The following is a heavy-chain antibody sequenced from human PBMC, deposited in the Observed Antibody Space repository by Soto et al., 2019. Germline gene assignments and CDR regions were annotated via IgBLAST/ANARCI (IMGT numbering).Heavy chain of an antibody. CDR2: INPSVGST. Sequence: QVQLVQSGAEVRKPGASVKVSCKASGYTFTTYNMHWVRQAPGQGLEWMGLINPSVGSTSYAQKFQGRVTMTRDTSTSTVYMELSSLRSEDTAVYYCARAGAGHFDSWGQGTLVTVSS. J-gene: IGHJ4*02. D-gene: IGHD3-10*01. V-gene: IGHV1-46*01. CDR3: ARAGAGHFDS. CDR1: GYTFTTYN.